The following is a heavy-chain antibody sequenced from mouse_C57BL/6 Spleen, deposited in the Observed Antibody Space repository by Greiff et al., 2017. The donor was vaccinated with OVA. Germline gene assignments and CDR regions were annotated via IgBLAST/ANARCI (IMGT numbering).Heavy chain of an antibody. J-gene: IGHJ4*01. CDR1: GFTFSSYA. D-gene: IGHD3-2*02. CDR2: ISDGGSYT. Sequence: EVKVVESGGGLVKPGGSLKLSCAASGFTFSSYAMSWVRQTPEKRLEWVATISDGGSYTYYPDNVKGRFTISRDNAKNNLYLQMSHLKSEDTAMYYCARDGLRLRSSMDYWGQGTSVTVSS. CDR3: ARDGLRLRSSMDY. V-gene: IGHV5-4*01.